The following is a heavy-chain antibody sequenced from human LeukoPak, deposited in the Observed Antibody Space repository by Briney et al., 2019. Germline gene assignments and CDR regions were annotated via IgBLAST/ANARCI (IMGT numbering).Heavy chain of an antibody. CDR1: GYTFTSYD. D-gene: IGHD5-18*01. CDR2: MNPNSGNT. V-gene: IGHV1-8*01. J-gene: IGHJ4*02. Sequence: ASVTVSCKASGYTFTSYDINWVRQATGQGLEWMGWMNPNSGNTGYAEKFQGRVTMTRNTSIRTAYMELSSLRSDDTAVYYCARGRGYSYGYADYWGQGTLVTVSS. CDR3: ARGRGYSYGYADY.